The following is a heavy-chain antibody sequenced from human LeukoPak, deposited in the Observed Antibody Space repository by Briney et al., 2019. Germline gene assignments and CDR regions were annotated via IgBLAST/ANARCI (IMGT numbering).Heavy chain of an antibody. CDR3: AKDHSTTWLGSFNY. Sequence: GGSLRLSCAASGFTFYDYAMSWVRQPPPQGLEWVSLIRDGDGRTHYADSVKGRFTISRDNSKKMVYLQMNGLRADDTAVYYCAKDHSTTWLGSFNYWGQGTLVTVSS. V-gene: IGHV3-23*01. D-gene: IGHD2-2*01. CDR2: IRDGDGRT. J-gene: IGHJ4*02. CDR1: GFTFYDYA.